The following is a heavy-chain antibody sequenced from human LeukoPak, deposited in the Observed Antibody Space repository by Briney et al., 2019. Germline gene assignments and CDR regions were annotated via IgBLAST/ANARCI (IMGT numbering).Heavy chain of an antibody. J-gene: IGHJ6*02. V-gene: IGHV3-7*01. CDR1: GFTFSSYW. D-gene: IGHD5-18*01. Sequence: GGSLRLSCAASGFTFSSYWMSWVRQAPGKGLEWVANIKQDGSEKYYVDSVKGRFTISRDNAKNSLYLQMNSLRAEDTAVYYCAKRGYSYGYGYYYGMDVWGQGTTATVSS. CDR2: IKQDGSEK. CDR3: AKRGYSYGYGYYYGMDV.